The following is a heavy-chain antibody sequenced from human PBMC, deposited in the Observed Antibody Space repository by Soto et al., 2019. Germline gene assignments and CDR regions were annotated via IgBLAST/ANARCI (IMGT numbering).Heavy chain of an antibody. CDR2: ISYDGSNK. CDR3: ARDLGLEMATLWGDS. V-gene: IGHV3-30-3*01. J-gene: IGHJ4*02. Sequence: QVQLVESGGGVVQPGRSLRLSCAASGFTFSSYAMHWVRQAPGKGLEWVAVISYDGSNKYYADSVKGRFTISRDNSKNTLYLQMNSLRAEDTAVYYCARDLGLEMATLWGDSWGQGTLVTVSS. D-gene: IGHD3-16*01. CDR1: GFTFSSYA.